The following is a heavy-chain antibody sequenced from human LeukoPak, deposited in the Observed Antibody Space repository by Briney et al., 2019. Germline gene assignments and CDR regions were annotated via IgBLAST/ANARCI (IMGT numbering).Heavy chain of an antibody. D-gene: IGHD3-10*01. Sequence: PGGSLRLSCAASGFIFPNAWMHWVRQAPWKGLEWVGRIKNKNSGRTTNYIAPVKGRFTISRDDSRNTLYLEMDSLKTDDPGIFYCVTDGRLLPYYFTYWGQGTLVTVSS. V-gene: IGHV3-15*01. CDR2: IKNKNSGRTT. J-gene: IGHJ1*01. CDR1: GFIFPNAW. CDR3: VTDGRLLPYYFTY.